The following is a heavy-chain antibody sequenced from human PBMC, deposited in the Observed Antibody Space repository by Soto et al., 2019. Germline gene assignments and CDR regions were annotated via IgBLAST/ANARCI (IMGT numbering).Heavy chain of an antibody. V-gene: IGHV4-59*11. Sequence: SETLSLTCSVSGGSMSRHYWTWIRQSPGKGLEWIGHVYYSGSTKYNPSLKSRLIISLETSKNQFSLRLSSVTAADTAVYYCARAGSVTGYYINDAFDIWGQGTMVTV. D-gene: IGHD3-9*01. CDR1: GGSMSRHY. CDR2: VYYSGST. J-gene: IGHJ3*02. CDR3: ARAGSVTGYYINDAFDI.